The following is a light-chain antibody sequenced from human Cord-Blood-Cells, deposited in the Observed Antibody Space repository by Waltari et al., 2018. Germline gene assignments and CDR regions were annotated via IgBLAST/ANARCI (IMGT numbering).Light chain of an antibody. V-gene: IGKV3-20*01. CDR3: QQYGSSPYI. Sequence: EIVLTQSPGTLSLSPGERATLSCRASQSVRSSYLACHPQKPGHAPRLLLYGASSRATGIPDRFSGSGSVTDFTLTISRLEPEDFAVYYCQQYGSSPYIFGQGTKLEIK. CDR2: GAS. J-gene: IGKJ2*01. CDR1: QSVRSSY.